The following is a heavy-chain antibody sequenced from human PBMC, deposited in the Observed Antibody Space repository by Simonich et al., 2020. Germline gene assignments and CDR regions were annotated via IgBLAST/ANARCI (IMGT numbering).Heavy chain of an antibody. CDR2: ITPNSGGT. D-gene: IGHD3-10*01. CDR1: GYTFTGYY. Sequence: GAEVKKPVASVKVSCKASGYTFTGYYMHWVRQDPGQGLEWMGRITPNSGGTNYAQKFQGRVTMTRDTSISTSYMERSRLRSDDTAVYYCARVPGIYYYYGMDVWGQGTTVTVSS. CDR3: ARVPGIYYYYGMDV. J-gene: IGHJ6*02. V-gene: IGHV1-2*06.